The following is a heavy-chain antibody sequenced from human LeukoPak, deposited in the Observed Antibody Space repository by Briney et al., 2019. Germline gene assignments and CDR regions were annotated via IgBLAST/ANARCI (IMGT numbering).Heavy chain of an antibody. CDR1: GGSISSYY. J-gene: IGHJ4*02. D-gene: IGHD1-14*01. CDR3: ARDRGTTFDY. CDR2: IYYSGST. V-gene: IGHV4-59*01. Sequence: PSETLSLTCTVSGGSISSYYWSWIRQPPGKGLEWIGYIYYSGSTNYNPSLKSRVTISVDTSKNQFSLKLNSVTAADTAVYYCARDRGTTFDYWGQGTLVTVSS.